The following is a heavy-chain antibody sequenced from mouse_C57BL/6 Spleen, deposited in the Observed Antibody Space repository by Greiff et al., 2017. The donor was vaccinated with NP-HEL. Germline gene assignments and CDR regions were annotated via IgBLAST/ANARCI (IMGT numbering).Heavy chain of an antibody. CDR2: ISDGGSYT. CDR3: ARDPYYYGSSYGYFDV. D-gene: IGHD1-1*01. V-gene: IGHV5-4*01. Sequence: EVQRVESGGGLVKPGGSLKLSCAASGFTFSSYAMSWVRQTPEKRLEWVATISDGGSYTYSPDNVKGRFTISRDNAKNNLYLQMSHLKSEDTAMYYCARDPYYYGSSYGYFDVWGTGTTVTVSS. J-gene: IGHJ1*03. CDR1: GFTFSSYA.